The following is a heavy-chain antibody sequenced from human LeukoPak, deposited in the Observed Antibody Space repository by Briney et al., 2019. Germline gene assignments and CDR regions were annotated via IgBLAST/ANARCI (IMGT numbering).Heavy chain of an antibody. D-gene: IGHD2-15*01. CDR3: ARVGYCSGGSCYYYYGMDV. J-gene: IGHJ6*02. CDR1: GGSFSGYY. V-gene: IGHV4-34*01. Sequence: SETLSLTCAGYGGSFSGYYWSWIRLPPGKGLEWIGEINHSGSTNYNPSLKSRVTISVDTSKNQFSLKLSSVTAADTAVYYCARVGYCSGGSCYYYYGMDVWGQGTTVTVSS. CDR2: INHSGST.